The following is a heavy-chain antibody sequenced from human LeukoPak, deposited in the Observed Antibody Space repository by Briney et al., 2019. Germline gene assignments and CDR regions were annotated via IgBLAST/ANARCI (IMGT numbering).Heavy chain of an antibody. CDR1: GFMFSSSW. D-gene: IGHD5-18*01. J-gene: IGHJ4*02. CDR2: IKEDGSDK. V-gene: IGHV3-7*01. Sequence: GGPLRLSCAASGFMFSSSWMAWVRQAPGKGLEWVANIKEDGSDKNYVDSMKGRFTISRDNAKNSLYLQMNSLRAEDTAVYYCARDAAYGYDRFDYWGQGTQVTVSS. CDR3: ARDAAYGYDRFDY.